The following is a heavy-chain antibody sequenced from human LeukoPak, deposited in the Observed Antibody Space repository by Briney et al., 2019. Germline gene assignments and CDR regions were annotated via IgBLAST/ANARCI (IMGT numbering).Heavy chain of an antibody. CDR2: IYPGDSET. D-gene: IGHD2-8*01. Sequence: GESLKISCKGSGYSFTSYWISWVRQMPGKGLEWMGLIYPGDSETRYSPSFQGQVTISVDTSISTAYLQWSSLKASDTAMYYCATGGQYSSNFDYWGQGTLVTVSS. V-gene: IGHV5-51*01. CDR3: ATGGQYSSNFDY. J-gene: IGHJ4*02. CDR1: GYSFTSYW.